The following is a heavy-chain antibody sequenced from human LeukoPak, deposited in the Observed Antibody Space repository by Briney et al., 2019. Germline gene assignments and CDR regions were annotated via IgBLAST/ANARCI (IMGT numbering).Heavy chain of an antibody. V-gene: IGHV3-53*01. Sequence: PGGSLRLSCAASGFTFSSNYMSWVRQAPGKGLGWVSVIYSGGSTYYSDSVKGRFTISRDNSKNTLYLQMNSLRAEDTAVYYCARGDSSSRRVFDYWGQGTLVTVSS. J-gene: IGHJ4*02. CDR3: ARGDSSSRRVFDY. D-gene: IGHD6-13*01. CDR1: GFTFSSNY. CDR2: IYSGGST.